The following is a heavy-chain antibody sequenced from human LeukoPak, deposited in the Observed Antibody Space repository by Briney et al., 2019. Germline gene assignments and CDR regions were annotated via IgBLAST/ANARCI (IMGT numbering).Heavy chain of an antibody. Sequence: GESLKISCKGSGYSFTNYWIAWVRQMPGKGLEWMGIIYPGDSDTTYSPSFQGQVTISADKSISTVYLQWSSLKASDTAMYYCARQSRDGSKTRGYYFDYWGPGTQVTVSS. CDR3: ARQSRDGSKTRGYYFDY. J-gene: IGHJ4*02. CDR1: GYSFTNYW. V-gene: IGHV5-51*01. D-gene: IGHD3-10*01. CDR2: IYPGDSDT.